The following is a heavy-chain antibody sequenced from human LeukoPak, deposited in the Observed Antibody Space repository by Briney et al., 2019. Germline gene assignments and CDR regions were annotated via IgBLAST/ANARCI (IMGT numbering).Heavy chain of an antibody. Sequence: ASVKVSCKASGYTFTSYDINWVRQATGQGLEWMGWMNPNSGNTGYAQKFQGRVTITRNTSISTAYMELSSLRSEGTAVYYCARDIGIYGGNSGDYWGQGTLVTVSS. D-gene: IGHD4-23*01. CDR1: GYTFTSYD. CDR2: MNPNSGNT. J-gene: IGHJ4*02. CDR3: ARDIGIYGGNSGDY. V-gene: IGHV1-8*03.